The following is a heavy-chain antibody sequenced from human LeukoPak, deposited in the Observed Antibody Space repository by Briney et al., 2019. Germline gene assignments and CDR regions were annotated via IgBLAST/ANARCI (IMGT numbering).Heavy chain of an antibody. D-gene: IGHD2-15*01. V-gene: IGHV3-23*01. CDR3: AKQLRYCSDGSCYFPY. Sequence: GGSLRLSCAASGFTFSSSAMSWVRQAPGKGLEWVSAISNNGGYTYYADSVQGRFTISRDNSKSTLCLQMNSLRAADTAVYYCAKQLRYCSDGSCYFPYWGQGTLVTVSS. CDR2: ISNNGGYT. CDR1: GFTFSSSA. J-gene: IGHJ4*02.